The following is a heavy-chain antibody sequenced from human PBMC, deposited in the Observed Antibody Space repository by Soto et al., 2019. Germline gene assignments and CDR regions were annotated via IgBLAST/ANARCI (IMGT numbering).Heavy chain of an antibody. CDR2: ISGSGGST. V-gene: IGHV3-23*01. D-gene: IGHD1-26*01. Sequence: EVQLLESGGGLVQPGGSLRLSCAASGFTFSSYAMSWVRQAPGKGLERVSVISGSGGSTYYADSVKGRFTISRDNSKNSLYVEMSILRAEDTAVYYSAKRGSGSSYSDWGQGTLVSVSS. J-gene: IGHJ4*02. CDR3: AKRGSGSSYSD. CDR1: GFTFSSYA.